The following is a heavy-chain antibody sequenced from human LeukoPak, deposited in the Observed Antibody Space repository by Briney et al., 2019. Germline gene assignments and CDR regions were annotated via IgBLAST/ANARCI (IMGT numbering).Heavy chain of an antibody. D-gene: IGHD2-2*02. CDR2: MNPNSGNT. CDR3: ARVIRVVPAAIFQH. Sequence: APVKVSCKASGYTFTSYDINWVRQATGQGLEWMGWMNPNSGNTGYAQKFQGRVTMTRNTSISTAYMELSSLRSEDTAVYYCARVIRVVPAAIFQHWGQGTLVTVSS. J-gene: IGHJ1*01. V-gene: IGHV1-8*01. CDR1: GYTFTSYD.